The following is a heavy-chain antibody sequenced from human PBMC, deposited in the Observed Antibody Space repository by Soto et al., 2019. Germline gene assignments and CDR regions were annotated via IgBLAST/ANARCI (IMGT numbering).Heavy chain of an antibody. CDR3: ARALYDFWSGFLFDP. CDR2: VSSSGSTI. CDR1: GFTFSDYY. V-gene: IGHV3-11*01. D-gene: IGHD3-3*01. Sequence: GGSLRLSCAASGFTFSDYYMSWIRQAPGKGLEWVSYVSSSGSTIYYADSVKGRFTISRDNAKNSLYLQMNSLRAEDTAVYYCARALYDFWSGFLFDPWGQGTLVTVSS. J-gene: IGHJ5*02.